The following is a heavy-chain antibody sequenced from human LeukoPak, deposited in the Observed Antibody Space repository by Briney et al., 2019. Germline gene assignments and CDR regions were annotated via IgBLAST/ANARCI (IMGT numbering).Heavy chain of an antibody. V-gene: IGHV4-34*01. Sequence: PSETLSLTCAVYGGSFSGYYWSWIRQPPGKGLEWIGEINHSGSTNYNPSLKSRVTISVDTSKNQFSLKLSSVTAADTAVYYCARSLNYRYYYDSSGYYPIYFDYWGQGTLVTASS. CDR1: GGSFSGYY. CDR2: INHSGST. D-gene: IGHD3-22*01. J-gene: IGHJ4*02. CDR3: ARSLNYRYYYDSSGYYPIYFDY.